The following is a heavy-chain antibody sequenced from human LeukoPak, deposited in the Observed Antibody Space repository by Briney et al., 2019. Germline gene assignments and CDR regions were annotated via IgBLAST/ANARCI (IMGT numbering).Heavy chain of an antibody. CDR1: EFPFSVYE. Sequence: RGSLRLSCAVSEFPFSVYEMNWVRQAPGKGLEWVSNIASSGTTIYYTDSVKGRFSISRDNAKSSLYLQMNSLRVEDTAVYYCALLAVASDFDYWGQGALVTVSS. J-gene: IGHJ4*02. CDR2: IASSGTTI. D-gene: IGHD6-19*01. V-gene: IGHV3-48*03. CDR3: ALLAVASDFDY.